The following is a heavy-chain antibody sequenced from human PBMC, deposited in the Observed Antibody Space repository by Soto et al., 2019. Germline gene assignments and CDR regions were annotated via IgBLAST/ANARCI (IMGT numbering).Heavy chain of an antibody. CDR1: GGTFSSYA. CDR2: IIPIFGTA. Sequence: SVKVSCKASGGTFSSYAISWVRQAPGQGLEWMGGIIPIFGTANYAQKFQGRVTITADESTSTAYMELSSLRSEDTDVYYCASNIADRPDGYYGMDVWGQGTTVTVSS. V-gene: IGHV1-69*13. CDR3: ASNIADRPDGYYGMDV. D-gene: IGHD6-6*01. J-gene: IGHJ6*02.